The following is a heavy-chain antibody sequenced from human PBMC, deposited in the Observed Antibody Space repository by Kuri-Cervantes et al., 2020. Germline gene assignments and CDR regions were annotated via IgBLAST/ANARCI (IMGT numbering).Heavy chain of an antibody. D-gene: IGHD3-9*01. CDR1: GFTFSGPA. CDR2: IRSRSNNYAT. V-gene: IGHV3-73*01. CDR3: FAFYDIPK. Sequence: GGSLKISCAASGFTFSGPAMHWVRQASGKGLEWVGRIRSRSNNYATAYALSVKGRFTISRDDSKNTAYLQMNSVKTEDSAVYYCFAFYDIPKWGQGTLVTVSS. J-gene: IGHJ4*02.